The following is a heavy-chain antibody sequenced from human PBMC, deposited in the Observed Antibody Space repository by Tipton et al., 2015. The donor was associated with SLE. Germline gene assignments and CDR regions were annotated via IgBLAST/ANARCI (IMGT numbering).Heavy chain of an antibody. V-gene: IGHV4-59*01. CDR1: GGSMSTYY. D-gene: IGHD1-1*01. Sequence: TLSLTCTVSGGSMSTYYWSWIRLPPGKGLEWIGYIYYSGGTSYSPSLNSRVTISVDTSRNQFSLKLTSVTAADSAVYYCARYSLTNWLLDLWGRGTLVTVSS. CDR3: ARYSLTNWLLDL. CDR2: IYYSGGT. J-gene: IGHJ2*01.